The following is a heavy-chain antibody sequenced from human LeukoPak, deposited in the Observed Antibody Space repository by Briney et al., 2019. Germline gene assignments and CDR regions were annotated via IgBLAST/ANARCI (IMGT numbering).Heavy chain of an antibody. D-gene: IGHD5-24*01. J-gene: IGHJ3*02. CDR2: IYYSGST. CDR3: VRGWPAFDI. CDR1: GGSISSGDYY. V-gene: IGHV4-30-4*01. Sequence: PSQTPSLTCTVSGGSISSGDYYWSWIRQPPGKGLEWIGYIYYSGSTYYNPSLKSRVTISVDTSKNQFSLKLSSVTAADRAVYYCVRGWPAFDIWGQGTMVTVSS.